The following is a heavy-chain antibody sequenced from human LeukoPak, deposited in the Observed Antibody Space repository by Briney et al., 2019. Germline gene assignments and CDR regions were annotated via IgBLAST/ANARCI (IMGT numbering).Heavy chain of an antibody. Sequence: GGSLRLSCAASGNYWMHWVRQVPGKGLVWVSHINSDGSWTSYADSVKGRFTISKDNAKNMVYLQMNSLRAEDTAVYYCVSFYETYWGRGTLVTVSS. D-gene: IGHD2/OR15-2a*01. V-gene: IGHV3-74*01. CDR1: GNYW. CDR3: VSFYETY. J-gene: IGHJ4*02. CDR2: INSDGSWT.